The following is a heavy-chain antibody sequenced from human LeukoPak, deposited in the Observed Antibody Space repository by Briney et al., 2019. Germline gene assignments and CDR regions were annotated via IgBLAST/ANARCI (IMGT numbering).Heavy chain of an antibody. D-gene: IGHD3-10*01. V-gene: IGHV3-48*03. CDR3: ARGVSYEDS. Sequence: GGSLRLSCAASGFTFSSYEMNWVRQAPGKGLEWVSYISSSGSTIYYADSVKGRFTISRDNAKNSLYLQMNSLRAEDTAIYYCARGVSYEDSWGQGTLVTVSS. CDR1: GFTFSSYE. J-gene: IGHJ4*02. CDR2: ISSSGSTI.